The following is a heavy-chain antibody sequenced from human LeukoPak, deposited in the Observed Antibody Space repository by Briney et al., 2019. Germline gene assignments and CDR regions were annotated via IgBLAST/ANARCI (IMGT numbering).Heavy chain of an antibody. V-gene: IGHV3-11*04. J-gene: IGHJ5*02. CDR1: GFTFSDYY. Sequence: PGGSLRLSCAASGFTFSDYYMSWIRQAPGKGLEWVSYISSSGSTIYYADSVKGRFTISRDNSKNTLYLQMNSLRAEDTAVYYCAKGGYCSGGSCSPLNWFDPWGQGTLVTVSS. D-gene: IGHD2-15*01. CDR3: AKGGYCSGGSCSPLNWFDP. CDR2: ISSSGSTI.